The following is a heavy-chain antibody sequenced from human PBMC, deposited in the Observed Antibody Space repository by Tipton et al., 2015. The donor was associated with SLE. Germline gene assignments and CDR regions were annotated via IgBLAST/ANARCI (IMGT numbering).Heavy chain of an antibody. CDR3: ARGTVMVRGMDV. Sequence: TLSLTCTVSGGSISSGSYYWGWIRQPPGKGLEWIGGIHYRGSTYYKPSLKSRFTISVDTSKNQFSPKLSSVTAADTAVYYCARGTVMVRGMDVWGQGTTVTVSS. CDR1: GGSISSGSYY. D-gene: IGHD3-10*01. V-gene: IGHV4-39*01. CDR2: IHYRGST. J-gene: IGHJ6*02.